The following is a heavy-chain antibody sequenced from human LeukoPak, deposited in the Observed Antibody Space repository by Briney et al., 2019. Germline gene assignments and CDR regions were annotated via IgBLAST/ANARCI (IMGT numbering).Heavy chain of an antibody. CDR3: ARVRVGRYNWFDP. CDR1: GGSFSGYY. J-gene: IGHJ5*02. V-gene: IGHV4-34*01. Sequence: SETLSLTCAVYGGSFSGYYRSWIRQPPGKGLEWIGEINHSGSTNYNPSLKSRVTISVDTSKNQFSLKLSSVTAADTAVYYCARVRVGRYNWFDPWGQGTLVTVSS. CDR2: INHSGST.